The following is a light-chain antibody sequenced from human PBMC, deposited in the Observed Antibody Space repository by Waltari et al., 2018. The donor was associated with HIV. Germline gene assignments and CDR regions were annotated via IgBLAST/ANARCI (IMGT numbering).Light chain of an antibody. Sequence: NFMLTQPHSMSESPGKTVTISCTRSSGSIASNYVQWYQQRPGSAPTPVLYEDNERPSGVPGRCSGSIDRSSNSASLTISGLKTEDEADDYCHSYDTNNKVFGGGTKLTVV. CDR2: EDN. V-gene: IGLV6-57*04. CDR3: HSYDTNNKV. CDR1: SGSIASNY. J-gene: IGLJ2*01.